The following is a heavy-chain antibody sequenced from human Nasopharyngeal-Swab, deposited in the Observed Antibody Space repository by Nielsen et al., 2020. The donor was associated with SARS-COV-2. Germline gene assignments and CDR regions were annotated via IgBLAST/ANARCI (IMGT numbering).Heavy chain of an antibody. V-gene: IGHV3-33*08. CDR2: IWYDGSNK. Sequence: GESLKISCAASGFTFSSYSMNWVRQAPGKGLEWVAVIWYDGSNKYYADSVKGRFTISRDNSKNTLYLQMNSLRAEDTAVYYCARDPPTVVTPDDAFDIWGQGTMVTVSS. CDR3: ARDPPTVVTPDDAFDI. CDR1: GFTFSSYS. D-gene: IGHD4-23*01. J-gene: IGHJ3*02.